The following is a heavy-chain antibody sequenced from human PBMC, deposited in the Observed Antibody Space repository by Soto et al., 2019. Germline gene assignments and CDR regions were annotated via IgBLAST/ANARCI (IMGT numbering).Heavy chain of an antibody. J-gene: IGHJ6*02. D-gene: IGHD3-3*01. CDR1: GYTFTSYG. CDR2: ISAYNGNT. Sequence: ASVKVSCKASGYTFTSYGISWVRQAPGQGLEWMGWISAYNGNTNYAQKLQGRVTMTTDTSTSTAYMELRSLRSDDTAVYYCARYDFWSGSDYYYGMDVWGQGTTVTVSS. V-gene: IGHV1-18*01. CDR3: ARYDFWSGSDYYYGMDV.